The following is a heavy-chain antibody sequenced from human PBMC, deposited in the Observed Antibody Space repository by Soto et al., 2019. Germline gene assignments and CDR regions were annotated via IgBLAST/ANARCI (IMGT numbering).Heavy chain of an antibody. J-gene: IGHJ4*02. CDR3: AAHILGYCSSTSCSKDDY. CDR2: MNPNSGNT. V-gene: IGHV1-8*01. Sequence: ASVKVSCKASGYTFTSYDINWVRQATGQGLEWMGWMNPNSGNTGYAQKFQGRVTMTRNTSISTAYMELSSLRSEDTAVYYCAAHILGYCSSTSCSKDDYWGQGTLVTVSS. CDR1: GYTFTSYD. D-gene: IGHD2-2*01.